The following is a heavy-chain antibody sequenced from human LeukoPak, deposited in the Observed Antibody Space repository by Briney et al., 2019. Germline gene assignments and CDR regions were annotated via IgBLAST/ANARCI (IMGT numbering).Heavy chain of an antibody. CDR3: ARGGVGSGSYYKSGYYYYGMDV. CDR1: GGSISSYY. J-gene: IGHJ6*02. V-gene: IGHV4-59*12. CDR2: IYYSGST. D-gene: IGHD3-10*01. Sequence: SETLSLTCTVSGGSISSYYWSWIRQPPGKGLEWIGYIYYSGSTNYNPSLKSRVTISVDTSKNQFSLKLSSVTAADTAVYYCARGGVGSGSYYKSGYYYYGMDVWGQGTTVTVSS.